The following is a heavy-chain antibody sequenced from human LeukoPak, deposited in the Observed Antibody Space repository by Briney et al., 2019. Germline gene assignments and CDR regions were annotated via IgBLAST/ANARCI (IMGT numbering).Heavy chain of an antibody. V-gene: IGHV3-30*02. CDR3: AKDGGGYSSWPDY. D-gene: IGHD6-13*01. Sequence: GGSLRLSCAASGFTFSSYGMHWVRQAPGKGLEWVAFIRYDGSNKYYADSVKGRITISRDNSKNTLYLQMNSLRAEDTAVYYCAKDGGGYSSWPDYWGQGTLVTVSS. J-gene: IGHJ4*02. CDR2: IRYDGSNK. CDR1: GFTFSSYG.